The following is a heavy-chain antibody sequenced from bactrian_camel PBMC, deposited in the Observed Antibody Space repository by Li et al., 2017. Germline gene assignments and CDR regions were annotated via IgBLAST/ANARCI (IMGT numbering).Heavy chain of an antibody. CDR2: INSRGSMS. J-gene: IGHJ4*01. CDR1: GWTYGLYS. D-gene: IGHD6*01. CDR3: RRGWYGPRTTVERVV. Sequence: HVQLVESGGGSVQAGGSLSLSCTGFGWTYGLYSMAWFRQAPGKGLEWVSSINSRGSMSNYADSVKGRFTVSRDNAKNTLYLQMNSLKTEDTAMYYCRRGWYGPRTTVERVVGAQGTQVTVS. V-gene: IGHV3S1*01.